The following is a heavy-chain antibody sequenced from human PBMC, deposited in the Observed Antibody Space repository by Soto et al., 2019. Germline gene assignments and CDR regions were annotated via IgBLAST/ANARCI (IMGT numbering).Heavy chain of an antibody. D-gene: IGHD5-12*01. CDR2: ISGSGGST. J-gene: IGHJ4*02. Sequence: PGGSLRLSCAASGFTFSSYAMSWVRQAPGKGLEWVSGISGSGGSTYYADSVKGRFTISRDNSKNTLYLQMNSLRAEDTAVYDCAKAGSYSPLYYFDSGGQGTLVSVSS. CDR3: AKAGSYSPLYYFDS. CDR1: GFTFSSYA. V-gene: IGHV3-23*01.